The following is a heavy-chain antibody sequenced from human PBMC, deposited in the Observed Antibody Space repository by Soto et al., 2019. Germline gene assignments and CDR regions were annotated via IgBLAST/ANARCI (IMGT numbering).Heavy chain of an antibody. CDR1: GGTFSSYA. J-gene: IGHJ6*02. D-gene: IGHD5-12*01. V-gene: IGHV1-69*01. CDR2: IIPIFGTA. CDR3: ARAHSYSGYEFDYYYGMDV. Sequence: QVQLVQSGAEVKKPGSSVKVSCKASGGTFSSYAISWVRQAPGQGLEWMGGIIPIFGTANYTQKFQGRVTITPDESTSTAYMELSSLRSKDTAVYYCARAHSYSGYEFDYYYGMDVWGQGTTVTVSS.